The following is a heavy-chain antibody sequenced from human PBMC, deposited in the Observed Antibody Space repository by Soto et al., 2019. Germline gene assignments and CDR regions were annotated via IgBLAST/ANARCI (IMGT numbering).Heavy chain of an antibody. CDR2: ISYDGSNK. Sequence: GGSLRLSCAASGFTFSSYGMHWVRQAPGKGLEWVAVISYDGSNKYYADSVKGRFTISRDNSKNTLYLQMNSLRAEDTAVYYCAKDPYYYDSSGYFDYWGQGTLVTVSS. D-gene: IGHD3-22*01. CDR3: AKDPYYYDSSGYFDY. CDR1: GFTFSSYG. J-gene: IGHJ4*02. V-gene: IGHV3-30*18.